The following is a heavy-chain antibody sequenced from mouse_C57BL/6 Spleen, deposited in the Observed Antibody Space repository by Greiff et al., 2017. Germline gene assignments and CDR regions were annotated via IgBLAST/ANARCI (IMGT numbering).Heavy chain of an antibody. CDR1: GFNIKDYY. Sequence: VQLKESGAELVKPGASVKLSCTASGFNIKDYYMHWVKQRTEQGLEWIGRIDPEDGETKYAPKFQGKATITADTSSNTAYLQLSSLTAEDTAVYYCGYYYGSSYYFDYWGQGTTLTVSS. CDR3: GYYYGSSYYFDY. V-gene: IGHV14-2*01. D-gene: IGHD1-1*01. CDR2: IDPEDGET. J-gene: IGHJ2*01.